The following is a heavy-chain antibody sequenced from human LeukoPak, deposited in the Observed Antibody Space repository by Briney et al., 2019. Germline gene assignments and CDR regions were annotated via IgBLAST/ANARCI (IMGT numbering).Heavy chain of an antibody. Sequence: SETLSLTCTVSGGSITSYYWSWIRQPPGKGLEWIGYIYYSGSTNYNPSLKSRVTISVDTSKNQFSLKLNSVTPEDTAVYYCARGPSYFQHWGQGTLVTVSS. J-gene: IGHJ1*01. CDR2: IYYSGST. V-gene: IGHV4-59*12. CDR3: ARGPSYFQH. CDR1: GGSITSYY.